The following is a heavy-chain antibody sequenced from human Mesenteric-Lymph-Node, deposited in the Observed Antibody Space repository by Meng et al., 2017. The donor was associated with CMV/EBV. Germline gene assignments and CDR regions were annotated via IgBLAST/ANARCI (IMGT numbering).Heavy chain of an antibody. CDR3: ARAVIEPWGSDAFDI. CDR2: INPNSGGT. Sequence: ASVKVSCKASGYTFTGYYMHWVRQAPGQGLEWMGWINPNSGGTNYAQKFQGRVTISVDTSKNQFSLKLSSVTAADTAVYYCARAVIEPWGSDAFDIWGQGTMVTVSS. V-gene: IGHV1-2*02. D-gene: IGHD2/OR15-2a*01. CDR1: GYTFTGYY. J-gene: IGHJ3*02.